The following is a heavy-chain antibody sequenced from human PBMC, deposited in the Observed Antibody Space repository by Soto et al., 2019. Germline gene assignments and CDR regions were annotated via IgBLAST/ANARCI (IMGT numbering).Heavy chain of an antibody. Sequence: SVKVSCKASGGTFSSYAISWVRQAPGQGLEWMGGIIPIFGTANYAQKFQGRVTITADESTSTAYMELSSLRSEDTAVYYCARDVDYYDSSGYSLNWFDPWGQGTLVTVSS. J-gene: IGHJ5*02. CDR1: GGTFSSYA. D-gene: IGHD3-22*01. CDR2: IIPIFGTA. CDR3: ARDVDYYDSSGYSLNWFDP. V-gene: IGHV1-69*13.